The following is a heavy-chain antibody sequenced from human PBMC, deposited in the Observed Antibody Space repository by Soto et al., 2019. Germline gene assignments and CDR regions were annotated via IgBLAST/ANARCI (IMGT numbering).Heavy chain of an antibody. V-gene: IGHV4-59*08. J-gene: IGHJ6*02. CDR1: GGSITSHY. CDR3: ARQGFGQLHGLVDD. D-gene: IGHD3-10*01. Sequence: SETLSLTCSVSGGSITSHYCSWFRQPPGKGLEWIGYIHHSGSTSYNPSLKSRVTMSVDTSKNQFSLKLSSVTAADTALYYCARQGFGQLHGLVDDWGPGTTVTV. CDR2: IHHSGST.